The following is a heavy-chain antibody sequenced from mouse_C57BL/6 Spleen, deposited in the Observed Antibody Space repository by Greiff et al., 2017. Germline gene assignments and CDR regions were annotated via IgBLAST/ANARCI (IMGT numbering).Heavy chain of an antibody. CDR2: INPSNGGT. D-gene: IGHD1-1*01. J-gene: IGHJ2*01. V-gene: IGHV1-53*01. CDR1: GYTFTSYW. CDR3: ARWRYYGSSSYFDY. Sequence: VKLQQSGTELVKPGASVKLSCKASGYTFTSYWMHWVKQRPGQGLEWIGNINPSNGGTNYNEKFKSKATLTVDKSSSTAYMQLSSLTSEDSAVYYCARWRYYGSSSYFDYWGQGTTLTVSS.